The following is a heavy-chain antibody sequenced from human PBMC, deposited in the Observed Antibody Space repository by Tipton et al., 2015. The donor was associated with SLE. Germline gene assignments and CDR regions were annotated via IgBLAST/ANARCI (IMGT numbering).Heavy chain of an antibody. CDR1: GFIFSSYA. CDR3: ARVSEWEPEGPIDY. J-gene: IGHJ4*02. V-gene: IGHV3-23*01. D-gene: IGHD1-26*01. Sequence: GSLRLSCAASGFIFSSYAMSWVRQAPGKGLEWVSGISISGVSTYYADSMKGRFTISRDNSKNTLSVQMNSLRAEDTAVYYCARVSEWEPEGPIDYWGQGTLVTVSS. CDR2: ISISGVST.